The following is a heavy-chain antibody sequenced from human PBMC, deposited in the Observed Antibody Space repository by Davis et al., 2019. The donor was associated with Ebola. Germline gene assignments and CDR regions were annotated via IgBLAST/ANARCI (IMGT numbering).Heavy chain of an antibody. V-gene: IGHV3-33*01. CDR2: IWYDGSNK. Sequence: GESLKISCAASGFTFSSYGMHWVRQAPGKGLEWVAVIWYDGSNKYYADSVKGRFTISRDNSKNTLYLQMNSLRAEYTSVYYCARAVVAATRGWFDPWGQGTLVTVSS. J-gene: IGHJ5*02. D-gene: IGHD2-15*01. CDR3: ARAVVAATRGWFDP. CDR1: GFTFSSYG.